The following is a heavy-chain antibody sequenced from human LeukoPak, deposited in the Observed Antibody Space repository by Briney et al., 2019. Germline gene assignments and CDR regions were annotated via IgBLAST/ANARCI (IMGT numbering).Heavy chain of an antibody. J-gene: IGHJ4*02. D-gene: IGHD3-22*01. V-gene: IGHV3-11*05. Sequence: PGGSLRLSCAASVFTFTDYYMSWIRQAPGKGLERASYISSSRYTNYADTVKGRFTISRDNAKNSLYLQMNSLRAEDTAVYYCARALYYDSSGPGYWGQGTLVTVSS. CDR1: VFTFTDYY. CDR3: ARALYYDSSGPGY. CDR2: ISSSRYT.